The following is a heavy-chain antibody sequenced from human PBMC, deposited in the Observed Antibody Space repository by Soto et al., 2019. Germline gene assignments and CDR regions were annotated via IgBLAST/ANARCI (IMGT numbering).Heavy chain of an antibody. CDR3: ARERTSIWSGYYTNDYFDY. D-gene: IGHD3-3*01. CDR2: IYYSGST. J-gene: IGHJ4*02. V-gene: IGHV4-31*03. CDR1: GGSISSGGYY. Sequence: SETLSLTCTVSGGSISSGGYYWSWIRQHPGKGLEWIGYIYYSGSTYYNPSLKSRVTISVDTSKNQFSLKLSSVTAADTAVYYCARERTSIWSGYYTNDYFDYWGQGTLVTVSS.